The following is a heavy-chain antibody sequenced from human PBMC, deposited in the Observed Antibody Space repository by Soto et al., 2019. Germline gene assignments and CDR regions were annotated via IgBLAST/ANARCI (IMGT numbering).Heavy chain of an antibody. CDR2: IGGRGGNR. CDR1: GFTFNAYA. CDR3: ARVASDYINSVDN. J-gene: IGHJ4*02. V-gene: IGHV3-23*01. Sequence: VQLLESGGGLVQPGGSLRLSCAASGFTFNAYAMTWVRQAPGKGLDWVSAIGGRGGNRYYADSVRGRFTISRDNSKDTVDLQMNSLRVEDTAVYYCARVASDYINSVDNWGQGILVTVSS. D-gene: IGHD4-4*01.